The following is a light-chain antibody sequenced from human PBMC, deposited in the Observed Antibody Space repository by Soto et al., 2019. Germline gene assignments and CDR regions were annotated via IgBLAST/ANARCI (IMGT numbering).Light chain of an antibody. J-gene: IGKJ4*01. CDR2: GAS. CDR3: QQYKFWPPLT. Sequence: EIVMTQSPDTLSVSPGERATLSCRASQSVSSNLAWYQQKPGQAPRLLIYGASTRATGIPARFSGSGSGTEFTLTISSLQSEDFAVYYWQQYKFWPPLTFGGGTKVEIK. V-gene: IGKV3-15*01. CDR1: QSVSSN.